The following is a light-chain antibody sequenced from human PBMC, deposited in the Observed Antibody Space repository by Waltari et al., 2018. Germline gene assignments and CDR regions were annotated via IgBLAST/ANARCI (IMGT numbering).Light chain of an antibody. J-gene: IGLJ1*01. CDR3: HSYTNITPYV. Sequence: QSALTQPAFVSGSPGQSITIFCIGTNSDVGGYNYVSWYQQHPGKAPKLMISDVTKRSSGVSNRFSRSKSGNTASLTISGLQAEDEPDYYCHSYTNITPYVLGTGTKVTVL. V-gene: IGLV2-14*01. CDR1: NSDVGGYNY. CDR2: DVT.